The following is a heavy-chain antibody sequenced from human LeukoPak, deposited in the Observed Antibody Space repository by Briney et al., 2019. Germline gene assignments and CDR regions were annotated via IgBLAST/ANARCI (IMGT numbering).Heavy chain of an antibody. CDR1: GFTFSDFG. Sequence: GGSLRLSCEASGFTFSDFGMSWVRQAPGKGPECLLVISNSGVATYYAGSVRGRFTISRDNSKNTLYLQMSSLRAEDTAVYYCAREVGSFDYWGQGTLVTVSS. J-gene: IGHJ4*02. CDR2: ISNSGVAT. CDR3: AREVGSFDY. D-gene: IGHD1-26*01. V-gene: IGHV3-23*01.